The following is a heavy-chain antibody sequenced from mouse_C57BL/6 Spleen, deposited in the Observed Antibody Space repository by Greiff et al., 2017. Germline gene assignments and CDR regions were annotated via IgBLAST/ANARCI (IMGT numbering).Heavy chain of an antibody. V-gene: IGHV1-81*01. J-gene: IGHJ2*01. D-gene: IGHD4-1*01. CDR3: ARRWANGDEGCYFDY. CDR1: GYTFTSYG. CDR2: IYPRSGNT. Sequence: QVQLKQSGAELARPGASVKLSCKASGYTFTSYGISWVKQRTGQGLEWIGEIYPRSGNTYYTATFKGKATLTAYKSSSTAYMELRSLTSEDSAVYFCARRWANGDEGCYFDYWGQGTTLTVSS.